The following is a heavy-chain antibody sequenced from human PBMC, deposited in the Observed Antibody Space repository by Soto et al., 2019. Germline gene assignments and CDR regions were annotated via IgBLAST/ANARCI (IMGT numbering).Heavy chain of an antibody. CDR2: ISTYNGDT. CDR3: ARGLYGDY. J-gene: IGHJ4*02. D-gene: IGHD3-16*01. V-gene: IGHV1-18*01. Sequence: QVQLVQSVPDVKKPGASVKVSCKASGYTFTTYSFSWVRQAPGQGLEWVGWISTYNGDTNYAQRLQGRVTMTTDTSTSTAYMELRSPRSDDTAVYYCARGLYGDYWGQGTLVTVSS. CDR1: GYTFTTYS.